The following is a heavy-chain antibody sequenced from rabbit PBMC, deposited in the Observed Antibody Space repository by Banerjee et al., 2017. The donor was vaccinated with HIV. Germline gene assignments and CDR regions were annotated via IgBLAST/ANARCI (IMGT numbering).Heavy chain of an antibody. D-gene: IGHD6-1*01. CDR3: ARAGYYTYGYAGYAYARGWLDI. Sequence: EQLEESGGDLVKPEGSLTLTCPASGFDFSSNAMCWVRQAPGKGLEWIACIYAGSSGSTYYARGEKGRCTISKTSSTTVTLQMTSLTAADTATYFCARAGYYTYGYAGYAYARGWLDIWGQGTLVTV. CDR1: GFDFSSNA. J-gene: IGHJ5*01. V-gene: IGHV1S45*01. CDR2: IYAGSSGST.